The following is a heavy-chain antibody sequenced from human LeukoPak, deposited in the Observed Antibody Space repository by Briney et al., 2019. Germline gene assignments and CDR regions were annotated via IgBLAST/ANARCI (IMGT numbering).Heavy chain of an antibody. CDR2: IYYSDTT. CDR1: GGSINNYY. D-gene: IGHD5-18*01. CDR3: ARQTAKNVDTARFDY. J-gene: IGHJ4*02. V-gene: IGHV4-59*08. Sequence: PSETLSLTCAISGGSINNYYWSWIRQPPGKGLEWIGYIYYSDTTNYSPSLNSRVNISLDTAKNQFSLRLSSVTAADTAVYYCARQTAKNVDTARFDYWGQGTLVTVSS.